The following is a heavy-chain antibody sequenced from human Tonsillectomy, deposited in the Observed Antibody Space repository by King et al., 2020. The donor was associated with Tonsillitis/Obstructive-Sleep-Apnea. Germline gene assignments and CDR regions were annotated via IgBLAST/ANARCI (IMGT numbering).Heavy chain of an antibody. CDR3: ARSHGGY. J-gene: IGHJ4*02. Sequence: QLQESGPGLVKSSETLSLTCTVSGGSISTYYWNWVRQPPGKGLYWIGYISYSGFTKYNPSLKSRVTISVDTSKNQFSLKLTSLTAADTAVYYCARSHGGYWGQGILVTVSS. V-gene: IGHV4-59*01. CDR2: ISYSGFT. CDR1: GGSISTYY.